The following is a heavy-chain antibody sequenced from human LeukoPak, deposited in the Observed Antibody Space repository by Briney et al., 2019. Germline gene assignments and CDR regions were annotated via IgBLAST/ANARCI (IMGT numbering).Heavy chain of an antibody. Sequence: PSETLSLTCAVYGGSFSGYYWSWIRQPPGKGLEWIGEINHSGSTNYNPSLKSRVTISVDTSKNQFSLKLSSVTAADTAVYYCVRPRYSSSWYTVGAFDIWGQGTMVTVSS. CDR3: VRPRYSSSWYTVGAFDI. CDR2: INHSGST. D-gene: IGHD6-13*01. J-gene: IGHJ3*02. CDR1: GGSFSGYY. V-gene: IGHV4-34*01.